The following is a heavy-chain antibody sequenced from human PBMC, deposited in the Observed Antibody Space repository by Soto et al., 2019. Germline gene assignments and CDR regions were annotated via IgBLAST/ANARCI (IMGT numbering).Heavy chain of an antibody. CDR3: AKDYYDSSGSWFDP. CDR2: ISGSGGST. Sequence: GGSLRLSCAASGFTFSSYAMSWVRQAPGKGREWVSAISGSGGSTYYADSVKGRFTISRDNSKNTLYLQMNSLRAEDTAVYYCAKDYYDSSGSWFDPWGQGTLVTVSS. V-gene: IGHV3-23*01. J-gene: IGHJ5*02. D-gene: IGHD3-22*01. CDR1: GFTFSSYA.